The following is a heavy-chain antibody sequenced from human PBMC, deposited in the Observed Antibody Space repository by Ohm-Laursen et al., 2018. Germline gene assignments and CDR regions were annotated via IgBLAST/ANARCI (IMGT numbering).Heavy chain of an antibody. CDR3: AGYNYYYYGMDV. CDR1: GGTFSSYA. CDR2: IIPIFGTA. V-gene: IGHV1-69*13. Sequence: ASVKVSCKTSGGTFSSYAISWVRQAPGQGLEWMGGIIPIFGTANYAQKFQGRVTITADESTSTAYMELSSLRSDDTAVYYCAGYNYYYYGMDVWGQGTTVTVSS. J-gene: IGHJ6*02.